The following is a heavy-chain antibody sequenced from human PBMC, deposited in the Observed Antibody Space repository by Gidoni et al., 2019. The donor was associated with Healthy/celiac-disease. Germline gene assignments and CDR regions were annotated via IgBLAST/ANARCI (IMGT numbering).Heavy chain of an antibody. CDR2: IYYSGRT. J-gene: IGHJ4*02. D-gene: IGHD4-17*01. CDR3: ARVYGGDYGPGLFDY. CDR1: GGSISSYY. Sequence: ESGPGLVKPSETLSLTCTVSGGSISSYYWSWIRQPPGKGLEWIGYIYYSGRTNYDPALESRVTISVDTSKNQFSLKLSSVTAADTAVYYCARVYGGDYGPGLFDYWGQGTLVTVSS. V-gene: IGHV4-59*01.